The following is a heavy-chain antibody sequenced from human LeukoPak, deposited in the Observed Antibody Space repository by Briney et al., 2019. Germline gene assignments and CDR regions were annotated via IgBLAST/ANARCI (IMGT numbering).Heavy chain of an antibody. J-gene: IGHJ5*02. CDR2: ISSSSSYI. V-gene: IGHV3-21*01. D-gene: IGHD5-12*01. CDR3: ARSTFGGYDSAFP. CDR1: GFTFSSYS. Sequence: GGSLRLSCAASGFTFSSYSMKWVRQAPGKGLEWVSSISSSSSYIYYADSVKGRFTISRDNAKNSLYLQMNSLRAEDTAVYYCARSTFGGYDSAFPWGQGTLVTVSS.